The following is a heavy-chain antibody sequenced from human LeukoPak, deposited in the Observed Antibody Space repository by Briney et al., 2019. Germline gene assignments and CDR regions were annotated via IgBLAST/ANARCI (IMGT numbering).Heavy chain of an antibody. V-gene: IGHV4-59*01. Sequence: WETLSLTCTVSGDSISAFYWSWIRQPPGKGLERIGYIYYSGSTSYNPSLKSRVTILIETSKNQFSLKLRSVTAADTAVYYCARGGARGSSAFDIWGQGTMVTVSS. CDR2: IYYSGST. CDR3: ARGGARGSSAFDI. CDR1: GDSISAFY. D-gene: IGHD3-10*01. J-gene: IGHJ3*02.